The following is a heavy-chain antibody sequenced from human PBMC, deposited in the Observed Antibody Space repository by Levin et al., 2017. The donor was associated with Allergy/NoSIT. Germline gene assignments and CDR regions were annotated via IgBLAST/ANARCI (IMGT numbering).Heavy chain of an antibody. V-gene: IGHV4-34*01. J-gene: IGHJ2*01. D-gene: IGHD3/OR15-3a*01. Sequence: NPSETLSLTCAVYGGSFSGYYWSWIRQPPGKGLEWIGEINHSGSTNYNPSLKSRVTISVDTSKNQFSLKLSSVTAADTAVYYCALTAALDFPFDLWGRGTLVTVSS. CDR1: GGSFSGYY. CDR3: ALTAALDFPFDL. CDR2: INHSGST.